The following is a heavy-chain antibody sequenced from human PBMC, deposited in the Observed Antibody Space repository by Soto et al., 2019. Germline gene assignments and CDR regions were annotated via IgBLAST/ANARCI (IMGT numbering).Heavy chain of an antibody. V-gene: IGHV3-72*01. CDR2: TRNKASSYTT. CDR3: AREGSSSGPDYEY. CDR1: GFSFSDYY. Sequence: GGSLKLSCAASGFSFSDYYINWVRQAPGKALEWVGRTRNKASSYTTDYAAFVNGRFTISRDDSKNLIYLQMNSLKTEDTAVYYCAREGSSSGPDYEYWGQGT. J-gene: IGHJ4*02. D-gene: IGHD3-22*01.